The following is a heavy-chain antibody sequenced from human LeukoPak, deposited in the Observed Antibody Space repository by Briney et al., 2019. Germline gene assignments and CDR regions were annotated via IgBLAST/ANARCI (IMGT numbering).Heavy chain of an antibody. Sequence: SETLSLTCAVYGGSFSGYYWSWIRQPPGKGLEWIGEINHSGSTNYNPSLKSRVTISVDTSKNQFSLKLSSVTAADTAVYYCAGGLYYDSLNWFDPWGQGTLVTVSS. J-gene: IGHJ5*02. CDR2: INHSGST. CDR1: GGSFSGYY. CDR3: AGGLYYDSLNWFDP. V-gene: IGHV4-34*01. D-gene: IGHD3-3*01.